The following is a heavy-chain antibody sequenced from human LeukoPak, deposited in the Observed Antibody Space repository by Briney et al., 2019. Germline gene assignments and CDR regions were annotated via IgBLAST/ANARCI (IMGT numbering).Heavy chain of an antibody. CDR2: IYASGST. V-gene: IGHV4-61*02. CDR1: GGSISSGSYY. D-gene: IGHD2-21*02. Sequence: SETLSLTCTVSGGSISSGSYYWSWIRQPAGKGLKWIGRIYASGSTNYNPSLKSRVTISVDTSKNQFSLKLSSVTAADTAVYYCARTYCGGDCRGYYYHYYMDVWGKGTTVTISS. CDR3: ARTYCGGDCRGYYYHYYMDV. J-gene: IGHJ6*03.